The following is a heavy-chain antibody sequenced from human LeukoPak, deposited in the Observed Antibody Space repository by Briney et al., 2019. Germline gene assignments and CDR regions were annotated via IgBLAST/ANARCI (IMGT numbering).Heavy chain of an antibody. CDR1: GFTFSSYA. Sequence: PGGSLRLSCAASGFTFSSYAMSWVRQAPGKGLKWVSVISSSGDNTYYADSVKGRFTVSRDDSRNTLHLQMNSLRAEDTAVYYCAKVRDCTNGVCPEWFDPWGQGTLVTVSS. CDR2: ISSSGDNT. V-gene: IGHV3-23*01. CDR3: AKVRDCTNGVCPEWFDP. D-gene: IGHD2-8*01. J-gene: IGHJ5*02.